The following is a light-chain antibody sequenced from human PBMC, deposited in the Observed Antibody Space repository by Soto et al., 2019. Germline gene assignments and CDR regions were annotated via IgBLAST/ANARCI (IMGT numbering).Light chain of an antibody. CDR3: QQYDNWPPWT. V-gene: IGKV3-15*01. CDR2: GAS. CDR1: QSINNN. J-gene: IGKJ1*01. Sequence: EVVMTQSPATLSVSPGERATLSCRASQSINNNLAWYQQKPGQVPRLLVYGASTRAAGIPARFSGSGSGTEFTLTISSLQSEDFGIYYCQQYDNWPPWTFGQGTKVEIK.